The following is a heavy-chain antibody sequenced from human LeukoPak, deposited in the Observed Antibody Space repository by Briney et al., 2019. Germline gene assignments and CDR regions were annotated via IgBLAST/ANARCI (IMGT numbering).Heavy chain of an antibody. Sequence: SETLSLTCAVSGFSISSAYYWGWIRQPPGKGLEWIGSIYYRGSSYYNSSLKSRVSISVDTSKNQFSLKLSSVTATDTAVYYCARIRMGHIVVVPASFDFWGQGTLVVASS. CDR2: IYYRGSS. CDR1: GFSISSAYY. CDR3: ARIRMGHIVVVPASFDF. V-gene: IGHV4-38-2*01. J-gene: IGHJ4*02. D-gene: IGHD2-2*01.